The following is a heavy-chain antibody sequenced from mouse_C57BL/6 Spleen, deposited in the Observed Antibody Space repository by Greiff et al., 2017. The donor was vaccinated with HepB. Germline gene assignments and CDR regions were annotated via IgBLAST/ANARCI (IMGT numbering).Heavy chain of an antibody. V-gene: IGHV1-81*01. D-gene: IGHD2-4*01. CDR3: ARNYYDYDGYAMDY. CDR2: IYPRSGNT. CDR1: GYTFTSYG. Sequence: VKLVESGAELARPGASVKLSCKASGYTFTSYGISWVKQRTGQGLEWIGEIYPRSGNTYYNEKFKGKATLTADKSSSTAYMELRSLTSEDSAVYFCARNYYDYDGYAMDYWGQGTSVTVSS. J-gene: IGHJ4*01.